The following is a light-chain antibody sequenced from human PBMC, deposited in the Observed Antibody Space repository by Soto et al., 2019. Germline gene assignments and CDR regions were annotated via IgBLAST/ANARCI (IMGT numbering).Light chain of an antibody. J-gene: IGKJ5*01. CDR3: QQSYTSIT. CDR2: VAS. CDR1: QDIGNF. Sequence: DIQMTQSPSSLSAFVGDGVTITCRASQDIGNFLAWYQQKPGQVPKLLIYVASTLQSGVPSRFSGSGSGTDFTLTISSLQPEDFATYYCQQSYTSITFGQGTRLEIK. V-gene: IGKV1-27*01.